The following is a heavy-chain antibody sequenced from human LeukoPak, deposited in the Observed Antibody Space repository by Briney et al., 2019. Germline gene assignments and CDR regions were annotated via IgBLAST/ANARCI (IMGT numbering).Heavy chain of an antibody. CDR1: GFTFSSYA. J-gene: IGHJ5*02. D-gene: IGHD2-2*01. Sequence: GGSLRLSCAASGFTFSSYAMSSVRQAPRTGLEWVSALSASGGTTYYADSVKGRFTISRDNSKNTLYLQMSSLRAEDTAIYYCAKEPREYCSSTSCPNWIDPWGQGTLVTVSS. CDR3: AKEPREYCSSTSCPNWIDP. V-gene: IGHV3-23*01. CDR2: LSASGGTT.